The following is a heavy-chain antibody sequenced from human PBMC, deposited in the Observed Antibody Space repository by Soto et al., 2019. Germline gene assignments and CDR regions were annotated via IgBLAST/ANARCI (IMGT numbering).Heavy chain of an antibody. Sequence: QVQLVQSGAEVKKPGASVKVSCKASGYTFTSYGISWVRQAPGQGLEWMGWISAYNGNTNYAQKLQGRVTMTTDTATSAAYMELRSLRYDDLAVYYGARKPYGDYPFGYWGQGALITVSS. V-gene: IGHV1-18*03. CDR2: ISAYNGNT. CDR1: GYTFTSYG. D-gene: IGHD4-17*01. CDR3: ARKPYGDYPFGY. J-gene: IGHJ4*02.